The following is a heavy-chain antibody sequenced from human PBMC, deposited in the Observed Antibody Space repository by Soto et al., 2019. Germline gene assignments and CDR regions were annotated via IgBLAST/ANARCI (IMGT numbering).Heavy chain of an antibody. CDR1: GYTFTGYY. J-gene: IGHJ6*02. CDR3: ARDGSGGAYYYYDYGMDV. Sequence: ASVKVSCTASGYTFTGYYMHWVRQAPGQGLEWMGWINPNSGGTNYAQKFQGWVTMTRDTSISTAYMELSRLRSDDTAVYYCARDGSGGAYYYYDYGMDVWGQGTTVTVSS. V-gene: IGHV1-2*04. D-gene: IGHD2-15*01. CDR2: INPNSGGT.